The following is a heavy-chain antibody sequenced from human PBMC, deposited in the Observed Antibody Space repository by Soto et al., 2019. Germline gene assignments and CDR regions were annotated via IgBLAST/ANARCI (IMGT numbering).Heavy chain of an antibody. CDR3: TTDPDSAIVVVVAASWFDP. V-gene: IGHV3-15*07. CDR2: IKSKTDGGTT. Sequence: GGSLRLSCAASGFTFSNAWMNWVRQAPGKGLEWVGRIKSKTDGGTTDYAAPVKGRFTISRDDSKNTLYLQMNSLKTEDTAVYYCTTDPDSAIVVVVAASWFDPWGQGTLVTVSS. J-gene: IGHJ5*02. CDR1: GFTFSNAW. D-gene: IGHD2-15*01.